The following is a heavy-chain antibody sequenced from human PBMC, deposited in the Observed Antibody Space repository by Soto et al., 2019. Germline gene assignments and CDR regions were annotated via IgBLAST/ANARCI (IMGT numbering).Heavy chain of an antibody. CDR3: ARNKERLRFYYYYGMDV. CDR2: IYPGGVNV. J-gene: IGHJ6*02. CDR1: GYSFTSHY. D-gene: IGHD3-3*01. Sequence: ASVKVSCKAIGYSFTSHYMHWVRQAPGQGLEWMGTIYPGGVNVAYAQKFEGRVTMTKDTSTSTVYMELSSLRSEDTAVYYCARNKERLRFYYYYGMDVWGQGTTVTVSS. V-gene: IGHV1-46*01.